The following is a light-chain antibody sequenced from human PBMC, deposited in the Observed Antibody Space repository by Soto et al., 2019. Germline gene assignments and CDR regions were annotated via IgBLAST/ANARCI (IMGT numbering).Light chain of an antibody. V-gene: IGKV1-33*01. Sequence: DIQMTQSPSSLSASVGDRVTITCQASQDIYKYLNWYQQKPGEAPKLLIYDASTLETGVPSKFTGGGSGTLFTLTISSLQPEDIATYYCQQYVNLPLTFGGGTKVEVK. J-gene: IGKJ4*01. CDR1: QDIYKY. CDR2: DAS. CDR3: QQYVNLPLT.